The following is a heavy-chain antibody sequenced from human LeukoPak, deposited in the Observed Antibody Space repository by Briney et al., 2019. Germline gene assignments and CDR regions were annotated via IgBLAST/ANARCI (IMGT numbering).Heavy chain of an antibody. CDR2: INQDGRET. D-gene: IGHD6-13*01. V-gene: IGHV3-7*01. CDR1: GFMFSTHW. Sequence: PGGSLRLSCGASGFMFSTHWMSWVRQAPGKGLEWVANINQDGRETYYVDSVKGRFTISRDNAQSSLYLQMNSLRAEDTAVYYCARDGVDAGIYFDYWGQGALVTVSS. CDR3: ARDGVDAGIYFDY. J-gene: IGHJ4*02.